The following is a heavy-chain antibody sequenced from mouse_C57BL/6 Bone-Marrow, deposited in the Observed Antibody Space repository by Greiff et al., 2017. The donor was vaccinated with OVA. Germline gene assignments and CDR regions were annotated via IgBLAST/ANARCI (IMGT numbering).Heavy chain of an antibody. Sequence: QVQLQQPGTELVKPGASVKLSCKASGYTFTSYWMHWVKQRPGQGLEWIGNINPSNGGTNYNEKFKSKATLTVDKSSSTAYMQLSSLTSEDSAVYYCARTGKYYGLWYFDVWGTGTTVTVSS. CDR3: ARTGKYYGLWYFDV. J-gene: IGHJ1*03. CDR2: INPSNGGT. V-gene: IGHV1-53*01. D-gene: IGHD1-2*01. CDR1: GYTFTSYW.